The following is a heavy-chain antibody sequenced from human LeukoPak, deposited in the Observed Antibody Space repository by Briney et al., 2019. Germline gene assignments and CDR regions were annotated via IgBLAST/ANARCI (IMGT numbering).Heavy chain of an antibody. J-gene: IGHJ4*02. CDR1: GLTVSSNY. Sequence: GGSLRLSCAASGLTVSSNYMSWVRQAPGKGLEWVSVIYSGGSTYYADSVKGRFTISRDNSKNTLYLQMNSLRAEDTAVYYCARVHLDSSGYYLESYYFDYWGQGTLVTVSS. CDR3: ARVHLDSSGYYLESYYFDY. V-gene: IGHV3-53*01. CDR2: IYSGGST. D-gene: IGHD3-22*01.